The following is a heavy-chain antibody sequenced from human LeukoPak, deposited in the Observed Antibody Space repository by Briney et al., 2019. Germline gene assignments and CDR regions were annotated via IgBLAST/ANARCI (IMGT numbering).Heavy chain of an antibody. CDR1: GFTFSSYE. J-gene: IGHJ4*02. CDR3: ARDPTIFGVVTTYYFDY. Sequence: GGSLRLSCAASGFTFSSYEMNWVRQAPGKGLEWVSYISSSGSTIYYADSVKGRFTIFRDNAKNSLYLQMNSLRAEDTAVYYCARDPTIFGVVTTYYFDYWGQGTLVTVSS. V-gene: IGHV3-48*03. D-gene: IGHD3-3*01. CDR2: ISSSGSTI.